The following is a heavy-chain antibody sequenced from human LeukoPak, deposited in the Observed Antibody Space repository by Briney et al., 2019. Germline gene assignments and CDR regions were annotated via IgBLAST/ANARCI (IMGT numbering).Heavy chain of an antibody. V-gene: IGHV1-2*02. CDR2: INPNSGGT. J-gene: IGHJ3*02. CDR1: GYTFTGYY. CDR3: ARDGGGILLTDAFDI. Sequence: GASVKVSCKASGYTFTGYYMHWVRQAPGQGLEWMGWINPNSGGTNYAQKFQGRVTMTRDTSISTAYMELSRLRSDDTAVYYCARDGGGILLTDAFDIWGQGTMVTVSS. D-gene: IGHD1-26*01.